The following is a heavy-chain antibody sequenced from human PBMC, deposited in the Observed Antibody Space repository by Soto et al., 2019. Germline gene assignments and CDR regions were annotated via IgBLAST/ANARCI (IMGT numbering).Heavy chain of an antibody. CDR2: IIPIFGTA. D-gene: IGHD2-15*01. J-gene: IGHJ6*02. Sequence: GASVKVSCKASGGTFSSYAISWVRQAPGQGLEWMGGIIPIFGTANYAQKFQGRVTITADESTSTAYMELSSLRSEDTAVYYCARALGYCSGGSCIPDYYYGMDVWGQGTTVTV. CDR1: GGTFSSYA. CDR3: ARALGYCSGGSCIPDYYYGMDV. V-gene: IGHV1-69*13.